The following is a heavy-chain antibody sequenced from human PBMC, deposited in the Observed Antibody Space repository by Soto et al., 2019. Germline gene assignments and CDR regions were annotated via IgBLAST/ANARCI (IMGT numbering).Heavy chain of an antibody. CDR3: ARGGGVGVAGSAAFDM. J-gene: IGHJ3*02. CDR1: GYPVTAYY. Sequence: QLHLVQSGAVVKKPGASVTVSCSASGYPVTAYYMHWVRQAPGRGLEWMGGINPATGAAKYTQTFQGGVTMTRDTSPSTSFMELGGLTSEDPAVFYWARGGGVGVAGSAAFDMWGQGTLVTVSS. V-gene: IGHV1-2*02. CDR2: INPATGAA. D-gene: IGHD3-3*01.